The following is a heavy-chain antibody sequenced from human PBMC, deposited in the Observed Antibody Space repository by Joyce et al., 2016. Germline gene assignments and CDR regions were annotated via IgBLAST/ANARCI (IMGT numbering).Heavy chain of an antibody. J-gene: IGHJ5*02. V-gene: IGHV3-72*01. CDR3: NKDRAP. CDR2: IRSKANSYTT. CDR1: GFTFSDHY. D-gene: IGHD3-10*01. Sequence: EVQLVESGGVLVQPGGYLRLSCAASGFTFSDHYMDWVLQAPGKGREWIARIRSKANSYTTEYAASVKGRFTISRDDSKNSLYLQMDSLKTEDTAVYYCNKDRAPWGQGTLVTVSS.